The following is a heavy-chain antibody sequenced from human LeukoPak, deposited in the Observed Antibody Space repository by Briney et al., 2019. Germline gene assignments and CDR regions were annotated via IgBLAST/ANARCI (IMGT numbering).Heavy chain of an antibody. V-gene: IGHV1-18*01. D-gene: IGHD3-22*01. CDR3: ARDGPLNYYDSSGPPFDY. CDR2: ISAYNGNT. Sequence: ASVKVSCKASGYTFTSYGISWVRQAPGQGLEWMGWISAYNGNTNYAQKLQGRVTVTTDTSTSTAYMELRSLRSDDTAVYYCARDGPLNYYDSSGPPFDYWGQGTLVTVSS. CDR1: GYTFTSYG. J-gene: IGHJ4*02.